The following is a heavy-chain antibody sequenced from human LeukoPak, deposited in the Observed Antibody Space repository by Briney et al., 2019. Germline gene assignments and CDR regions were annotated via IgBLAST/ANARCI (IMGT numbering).Heavy chain of an antibody. CDR2: IIPFRGTP. D-gene: IGHD2-2*01. CDR1: GDTFRNYG. J-gene: IGHJ4*02. V-gene: IGHV1-69*04. Sequence: GASVKVSCKASGDTFRNYGINWVRQAPGQGLEWMGRIIPFRGTPNYAQKFQGRVTIIADKSTSTAYMELNSLRSEDTAVYYCAREVLGYGNYQAVFDHWGQGTLVTVSS. CDR3: AREVLGYGNYQAVFDH.